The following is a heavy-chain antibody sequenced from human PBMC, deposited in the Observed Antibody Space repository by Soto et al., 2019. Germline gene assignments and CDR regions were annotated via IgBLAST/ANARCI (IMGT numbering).Heavy chain of an antibody. CDR1: GYTFTTYA. J-gene: IGHJ4*02. V-gene: IGHV1-3*01. CDR2: INAGNGKT. Sequence: ASVNVSCKASGYTFTTYAMHWVRQAPGQRLEWMGWINAGNGKTKYSQKFQGRVTITRDTSATTAYMELSSLRSEDTAVYYCARAGDDCSTTNCYMIDYWGQGTLVTVSS. D-gene: IGHD2-2*02. CDR3: ARAGDDCSTTNCYMIDY.